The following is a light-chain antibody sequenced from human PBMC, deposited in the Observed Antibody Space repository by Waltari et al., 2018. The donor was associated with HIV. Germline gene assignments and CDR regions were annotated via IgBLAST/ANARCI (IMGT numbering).Light chain of an antibody. CDR3: QQYGSSPRT. V-gene: IGKV3-20*01. J-gene: IGKJ2*01. CDR2: GAS. Sequence: EIVLTQSPGTLSLSPGERATLSCRASQSVSSSYLDWYQQKPVQAPRLLIYGASSRATGIPDRFSGSGSGTDFTLTISRLEPEDFAVYYCQQYGSSPRTFGQGTKLEIK. CDR1: QSVSSSY.